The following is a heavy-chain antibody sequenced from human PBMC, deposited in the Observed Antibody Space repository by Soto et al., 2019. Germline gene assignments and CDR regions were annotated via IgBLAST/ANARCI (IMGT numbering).Heavy chain of an antibody. D-gene: IGHD3-22*01. CDR2: ISGSGGST. CDR1: GFTFSSYA. J-gene: IGHJ6*02. V-gene: IGHV3-23*01. CDR3: AKRGYYDSSGYSRPTTFTCMDV. Sequence: PGGSLRLSCAASGFTFSSYAMSWVRQAPGKGLEWVSAISGSGGSTYYADSVKGRFTISRDNSKNTLYLQMNSLRAEDTAVYYCAKRGYYDSSGYSRPTTFTCMDVWGQGTTVTVSS.